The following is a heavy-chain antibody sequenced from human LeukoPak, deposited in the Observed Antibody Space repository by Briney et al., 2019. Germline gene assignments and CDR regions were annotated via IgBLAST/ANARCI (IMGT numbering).Heavy chain of an antibody. CDR3: AKGQSVGASGAFDI. D-gene: IGHD1-26*01. V-gene: IGHV3-23*01. CDR1: GFTFSSYA. CDR2: ISGSGGST. Sequence: PGGSLRLPCAASGFTFSSYAMTWVRQAPGKGLEWVSSISGSGGSTYYTDSVKGRFTISRDNSKNTLYLQMNSLRVEDTAVYYCAKGQSVGASGAFDIWGQGTMVTVSS. J-gene: IGHJ3*02.